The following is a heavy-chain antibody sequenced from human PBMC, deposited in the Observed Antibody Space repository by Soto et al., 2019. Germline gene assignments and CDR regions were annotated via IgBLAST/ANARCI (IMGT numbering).Heavy chain of an antibody. V-gene: IGHV1-18*01. Sequence: ASVKVSCKASGYTFTSYGISWVRQAPGQGLEWMGWISAYNGNTNYAQKLQGRVTMTTDTSTSTAYMELRSLRSDDTAVYYCARDRRSSGGPTHDAFYIWGQGTMVTVSS. CDR1: GYTFTSYG. CDR2: ISAYNGNT. D-gene: IGHD6-19*01. J-gene: IGHJ3*02. CDR3: ARDRRSSGGPTHDAFYI.